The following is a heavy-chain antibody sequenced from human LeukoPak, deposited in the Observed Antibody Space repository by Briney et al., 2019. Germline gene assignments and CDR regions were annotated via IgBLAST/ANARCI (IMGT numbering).Heavy chain of an antibody. CDR2: IWSDGSNR. J-gene: IGHJ4*01. V-gene: IGHV3-33*01. CDR3: ARDAQRGFDYSNSIEY. Sequence: PGGSLRLSCAASGFIFSHYVMHWVRQAPGKGLEWVAVIWSDGSNRFYAGSVKGRFTISRDNSQNTVFLQMNSLRVEDTAMYYCARDAQRGFDYSNSIEYWGHGTLVTVSS. CDR1: GFIFSHYV. D-gene: IGHD4-11*01.